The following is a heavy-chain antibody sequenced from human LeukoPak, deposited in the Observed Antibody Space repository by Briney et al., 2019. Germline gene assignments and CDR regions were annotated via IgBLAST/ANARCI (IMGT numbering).Heavy chain of an antibody. CDR2: IYYSGST. J-gene: IGHJ6*03. D-gene: IGHD2-15*01. CDR3: ARGHCSGGSCYLYYYYMDV. CDR1: GGSISSGDYY. V-gene: IGHV4-30-4*08. Sequence: SQTLSLTCTVSGGSISSGDYYWSWIRQPPGKGLEWIGYIYYSGSTYYNPSLKSRVTISIDTSKNQFSLKLSSVTAADTAVYYCARGHCSGGSCYLYYYYMDVWGKGTTVTVSS.